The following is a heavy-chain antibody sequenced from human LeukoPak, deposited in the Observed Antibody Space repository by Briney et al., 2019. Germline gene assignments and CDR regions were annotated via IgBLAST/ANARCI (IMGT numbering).Heavy chain of an antibody. V-gene: IGHV1-18*01. J-gene: IGHJ4*02. CDR2: ISAYNGNT. CDR3: AREVGGYDFWSGYLEVGYFDY. Sequence: GASVKVSCKASGYTFTSYGISWVRQAPGQGLEWMGWISAYNGNTNYAQKLQGRVTMTTDTSTSTAYMELRSLRSDDTAVYYCAREVGGYDFWSGYLEVGYFDYWGQGTLVTVSS. CDR1: GYTFTSYG. D-gene: IGHD3-3*01.